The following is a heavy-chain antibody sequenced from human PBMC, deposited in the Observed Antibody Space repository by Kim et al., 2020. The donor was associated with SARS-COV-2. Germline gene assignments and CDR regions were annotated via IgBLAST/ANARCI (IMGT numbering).Heavy chain of an antibody. D-gene: IGHD5-12*01. Sequence: HWVRQAPGQRPEWMGWINGGNGNSKYSQKFQGRVSFARDTSASTAYMELSSLRSEDTAVYYCARGPIVTSKNWFDPWGQGTLVTVSS. CDR2: INGGNGNS. CDR3: ARGPIVTSKNWFDP. J-gene: IGHJ5*02. V-gene: IGHV1-3*01.